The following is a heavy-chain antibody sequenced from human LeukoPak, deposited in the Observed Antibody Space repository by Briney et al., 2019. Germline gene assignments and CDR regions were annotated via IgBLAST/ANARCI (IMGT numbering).Heavy chain of an antibody. D-gene: IGHD5-18*01. CDR2: IYYTGGET. J-gene: IGHJ3*02. V-gene: IGHV4-59*08. CDR1: GGSINSYY. Sequence: PSETLSLTCTVSGGSINSYYWSWTRQPPGKGLEWIGYIYYTGGETNYNPSLKSRHTISVDTSKNQFSLMMTSVTAADTAIYYCARQPAATAAFDIWAQGTMVTVSS. CDR3: ARQPAATAAFDI.